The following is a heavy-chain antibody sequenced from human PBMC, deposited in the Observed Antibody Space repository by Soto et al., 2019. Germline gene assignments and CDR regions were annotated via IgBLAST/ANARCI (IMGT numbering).Heavy chain of an antibody. Sequence: CPTLVNPTQPLTLTCTFSGFSLSTSGVGVGWIRQPPGKALEWLALIYWDDDKRYSPSLKSRLTITKDTSKNQVVLTMTNMDPVDTATYYCAHRPNSGYDFDCWGQGTLVTVSS. CDR1: GFSLSTSGVG. J-gene: IGHJ4*02. D-gene: IGHD5-12*01. CDR2: IYWDDDK. V-gene: IGHV2-5*02. CDR3: AHRPNSGYDFDC.